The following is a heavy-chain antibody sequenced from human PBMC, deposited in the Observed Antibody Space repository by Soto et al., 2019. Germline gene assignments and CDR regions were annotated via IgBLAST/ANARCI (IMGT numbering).Heavy chain of an antibody. V-gene: IGHV1-24*01. CDR1: GYTLTELS. D-gene: IGHD3-22*01. CDR2: FDPEDGET. CDR3: ATETYYYDSSGSSPVYYFDY. J-gene: IGHJ4*02. Sequence: GASVKVSCKVSGYTLTELSMQWVRQAPGKGLEWMGGFDPEDGETIYAQKFQGRVTMTEDTSTDTAYMELSSLRSEDTAVYYCATETYYYDSSGSSPVYYFDYWGQGTLVTVSS.